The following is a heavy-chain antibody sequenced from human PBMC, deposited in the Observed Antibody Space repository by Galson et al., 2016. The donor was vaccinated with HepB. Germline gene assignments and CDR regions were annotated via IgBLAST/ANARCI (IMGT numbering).Heavy chain of an antibody. V-gene: IGHV4-59*01. Sequence: SKTLSLTCSVSGGSITDYRWSWIRQPPGKGLEWIGYFYGSGRTDYNPSLKSRVTLSVDTSKNQFSLKLSSMTAADTAVYYCARSGTYYIFDFWGQGTLVTVSS. CDR1: GGSITDYR. CDR3: ARSGTYYIFDF. J-gene: IGHJ4*02. D-gene: IGHD3-22*01. CDR2: FYGSGRT.